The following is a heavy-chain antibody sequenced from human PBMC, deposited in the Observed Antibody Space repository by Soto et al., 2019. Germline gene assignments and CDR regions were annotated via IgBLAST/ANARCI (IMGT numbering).Heavy chain of an antibody. CDR1: GGTFSSYA. CDR3: ARDPARRYYFDY. Sequence: SVKVSCKASGGTFSSYAISWVRQAPGQGLEWMGGIIPIFGTANYAQKFQGRVTITADESTSTAYMELSSLRSEDTAVYYCARDPARRYYFDYWGQGTLVTVSS. CDR2: IIPIFGTA. J-gene: IGHJ4*02. V-gene: IGHV1-69*13.